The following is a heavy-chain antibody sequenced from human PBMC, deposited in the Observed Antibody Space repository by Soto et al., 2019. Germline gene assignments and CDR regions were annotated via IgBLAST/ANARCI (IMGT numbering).Heavy chain of an antibody. J-gene: IGHJ4*02. V-gene: IGHV1-18*01. D-gene: IGHD1-1*01. CDR2: ISAHNGNT. CDR3: ARGRYGDY. Sequence: QVHLVQSGAEVKKPGASVKVSCKGSGYDFTTYGITWVRQAPGQGLEWMAWISAHNGNTDYAQKLQGRATVTRDTSTSTAYMELRSLRSDDTAVYYCARGRYGDYWGQGALFPVSS. CDR1: GYDFTTYG.